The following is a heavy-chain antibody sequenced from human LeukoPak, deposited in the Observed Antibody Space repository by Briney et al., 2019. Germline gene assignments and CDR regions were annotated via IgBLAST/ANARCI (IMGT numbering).Heavy chain of an antibody. CDR3: ARQTYDYYGSGSHDY. CDR2: IYPGDSDT. CDR1: GSSFTSYW. J-gene: IGHJ4*02. Sequence: GESLKISCQGSGSSFTSYWIGWVRQMPGKGLEWMGIIYPGDSDTRYSPSFQGQVTISADKSISTAYLQWSSLKASDTAMYYCARQTYDYYGSGSHDYWGQGTLVTVSS. D-gene: IGHD3-10*01. V-gene: IGHV5-51*01.